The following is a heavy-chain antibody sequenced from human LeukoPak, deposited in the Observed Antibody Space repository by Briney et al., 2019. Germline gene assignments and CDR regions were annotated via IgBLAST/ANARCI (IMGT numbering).Heavy chain of an antibody. J-gene: IGHJ5*02. CDR3: ARDRAGASGMRPWFDP. CDR2: IYYTGST. D-gene: IGHD1-14*01. V-gene: IGHV4-39*07. Sequence: SETLSLTCTVSGGSISSSSYYWGWIRQPPGKGLEWIGTIYYTGSTYYNPSLKSRVTISVDRSKNQFSLKLSSVTAADTAVYYCARDRAGASGMRPWFDPWGQGTLVTVSS. CDR1: GGSISSSSYY.